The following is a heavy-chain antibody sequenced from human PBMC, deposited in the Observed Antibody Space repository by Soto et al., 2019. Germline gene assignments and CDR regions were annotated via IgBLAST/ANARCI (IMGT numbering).Heavy chain of an antibody. Sequence: LRLSFAASGFSFGSYALSWVRQAPGKGLEWVSTISGSDGKTFYADSVKGRFSISRDTSQSTLYLQMSSLRADDTAMYYCARWSYLDYWGQGTRVTVSS. CDR1: GFSFGSYA. CDR2: ISGSDGKT. V-gene: IGHV3-23*01. J-gene: IGHJ4*02. D-gene: IGHD3-3*01. CDR3: ARWSYLDY.